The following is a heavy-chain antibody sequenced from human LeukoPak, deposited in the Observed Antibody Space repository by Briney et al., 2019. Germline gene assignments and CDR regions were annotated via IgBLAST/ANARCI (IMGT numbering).Heavy chain of an antibody. D-gene: IGHD3-10*01. CDR3: ARDRDYYGSGSYYRHYDY. V-gene: IGHV4-4*02. CDR1: GGSISSSNW. J-gene: IGHJ4*02. Sequence: PSGTLSLTCAVSGGSISSSNWWSWVRQPPGKGLEWIGELYHSGSTNYNPSLKSRVTISVDKSKNQFSLKLSSVTAADTAVYYCARDRDYYGSGSYYRHYDYWGQGTLVTVSS. CDR2: LYHSGST.